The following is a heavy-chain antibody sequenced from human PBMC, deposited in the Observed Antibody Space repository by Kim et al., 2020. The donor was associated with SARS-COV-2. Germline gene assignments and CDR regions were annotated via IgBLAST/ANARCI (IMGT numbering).Heavy chain of an antibody. D-gene: IGHD6-13*01. CDR2: GVST. Sequence: GVSTKYADSVTGRFTISRDNSKNTLYLQMNSLRVEDTAVYYCVKGIAASWGQGTLVTVSS. V-gene: IGHV3-23*01. J-gene: IGHJ5*02. CDR3: VKGIAAS.